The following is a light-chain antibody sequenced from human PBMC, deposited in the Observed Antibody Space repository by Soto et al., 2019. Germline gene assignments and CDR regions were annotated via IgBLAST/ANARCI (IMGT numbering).Light chain of an antibody. J-gene: IGKJ1*01. CDR1: QSISSW. CDR2: DAS. Sequence: DIQMTQSPSTLSASVGDRVTITCRASQSISSWLAWYQQKPGKAPKLLIYDASSLESGVPSRFSCSGSGTKFTLTISSLQPDDFATYYCQQYNSYSVWTFGQGTKVEIK. CDR3: QQYNSYSVWT. V-gene: IGKV1-5*01.